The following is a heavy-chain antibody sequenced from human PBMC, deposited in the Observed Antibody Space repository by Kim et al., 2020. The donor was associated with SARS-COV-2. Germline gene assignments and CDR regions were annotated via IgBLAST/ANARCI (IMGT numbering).Heavy chain of an antibody. CDR3: ARKIGAAGFDI. J-gene: IGHJ3*02. V-gene: IGHV6-1*01. CDR2: N. D-gene: IGHD3-10*01. Sequence: NDYEVSVKSRITNNPDPSKNQFSLQLSSVTPEDTAVYYCARKIGAAGFDIWGQGTMVTVSS.